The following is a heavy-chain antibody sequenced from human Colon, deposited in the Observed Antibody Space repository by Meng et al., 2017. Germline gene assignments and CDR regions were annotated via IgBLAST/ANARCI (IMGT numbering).Heavy chain of an antibody. J-gene: IGHJ4*02. CDR1: GGTFNSYA. D-gene: IGHD6-19*01. CDR2: IIPVFGAA. CDR3: ARGGSGGGPDVMTVAAEY. Sequence: VHLVQSGAEVMKPGSSVTVSCKASGGTFNSYAINLVRQAPGQGLEWMGGIIPVFGAANYAQKFQGRVTITADESTSTSYMELSSLRSEDTAVYYCARGGSGGGPDVMTVAAEYWGQGTLVTVSS. V-gene: IGHV1-69*01.